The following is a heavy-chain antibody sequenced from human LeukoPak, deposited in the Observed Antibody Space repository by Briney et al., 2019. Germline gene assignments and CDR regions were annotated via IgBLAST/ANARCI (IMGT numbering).Heavy chain of an antibody. CDR1: GFTFSSCA. D-gene: IGHD6-19*01. Sequence: GGSLRLSCAASGFTFSSCAMNWVRQAPGKGLEWVSAISSSGGRTYYADSVEGRFTISRDNSKTTLYLQLNSLRAEDTAMYYCTNVGSSGGHPRAYFDYWGQGTLVTVSS. V-gene: IGHV3-23*01. J-gene: IGHJ4*02. CDR2: ISSSGGRT. CDR3: TNVGSSGGHPRAYFDY.